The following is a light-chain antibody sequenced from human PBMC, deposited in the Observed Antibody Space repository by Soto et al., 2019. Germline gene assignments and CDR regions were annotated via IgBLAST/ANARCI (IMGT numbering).Light chain of an antibody. CDR3: SSYAASNNFYFV. V-gene: IGLV2-8*01. CDR1: STDVGGYNY. CDR2: EVT. Sequence: QSALTQPPSASGSPGQSGTISCTGTSTDVGGYNYVSWYQQYPGRAPKLRIYEVTKRPSGVPDRFSGSKSGNTASLTVSGLQAEDEAEYYCSSYAASNNFYFVFGGGTKLTGL. J-gene: IGLJ3*02.